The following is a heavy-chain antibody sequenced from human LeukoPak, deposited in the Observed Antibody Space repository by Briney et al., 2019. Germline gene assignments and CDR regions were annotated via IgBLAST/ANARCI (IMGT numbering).Heavy chain of an antibody. CDR3: VRHHTYYGNFDY. Sequence: SETLSLTCTVSGGSISSSNYYWGWIRQPPGKGLEWIGSMYYSGSTYYNPSLKSRVTISVDTSKNQFSLTLSSVTAADTAVYSCVRHHTYYGNFDYWGQGTLVTVSS. J-gene: IGHJ4*02. V-gene: IGHV4-39*01. D-gene: IGHD4-17*01. CDR2: MYYSGST. CDR1: GGSISSSNYY.